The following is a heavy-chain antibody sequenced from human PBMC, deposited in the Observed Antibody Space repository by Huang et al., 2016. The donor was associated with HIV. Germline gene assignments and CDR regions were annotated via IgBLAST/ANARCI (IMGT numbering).Heavy chain of an antibody. CDR3: ARGLSLGYSSGSSCPVRVNYYYMDV. D-gene: IGHD2-15*01. J-gene: IGHJ6*03. CDR2: RNPNSGNT. CDR1: GYTFTSFD. Sequence: QVQLVQSGAEVKKPGASVKVSCKASGYTFTSFDFKWVRQATGQGGEWMGWRNPNSGNTGYAQNVQGRVTITSNNSISNAYMERSSLRSEDTAVYYCARGLSLGYSSGSSCPVRVNYYYMDVWGKGTTVTVSS. V-gene: IGHV1-8*03.